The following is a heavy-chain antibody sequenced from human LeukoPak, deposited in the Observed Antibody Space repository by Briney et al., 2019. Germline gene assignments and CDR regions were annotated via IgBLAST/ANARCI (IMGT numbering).Heavy chain of an antibody. CDR1: GFTFSSYG. J-gene: IGHJ4*02. CDR2: ISYDGSNK. D-gene: IGHD6-13*01. CDR3: AKDQEFVQQQLVLLMDY. V-gene: IGHV3-30*18. Sequence: GGSLRLSCAASGFTFSSYGMHWVRQAPGKGLEWVAVISYDGSNKYYADSVKGRFTISRDNSKNTLYLQMNSLRAEDTAVYYCAKDQEFVQQQLVLLMDYWGQGTLVTVPS.